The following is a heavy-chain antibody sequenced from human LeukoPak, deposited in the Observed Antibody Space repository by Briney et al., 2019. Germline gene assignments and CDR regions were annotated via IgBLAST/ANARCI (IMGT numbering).Heavy chain of an antibody. CDR1: GYTFTGYY. J-gene: IGHJ4*02. D-gene: IGHD6-13*01. Sequence: SVKVSCKASGYTFTGYYMHWVRQAPGQGLEWMGGIIPIFGTANYAQKFQGRVTITADESTSAAYMELSSLRSEDTAVYYCARDGGSSWYLDYWGQGTLVTVSS. CDR2: IIPIFGTA. CDR3: ARDGGSSWYLDY. V-gene: IGHV1-69*13.